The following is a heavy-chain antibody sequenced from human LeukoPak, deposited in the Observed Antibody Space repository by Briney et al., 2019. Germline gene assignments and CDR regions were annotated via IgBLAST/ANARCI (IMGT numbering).Heavy chain of an antibody. J-gene: IGHJ6*02. CDR2: INDYGSET. V-gene: IGHV3-74*01. Sequence: PGGSLRLSCAASGFTFSFWMHWVRRAPGKGLEWVSRINDYGSETVYADSVKGRFTIYRDNAKNTLYLQMNSLRVEDTAVYYCARDRDTTRFSARYGMDVWGLGTTVTVSS. CDR3: ARDRDTTRFSARYGMDV. CDR1: GFTFSFW. D-gene: IGHD3-3*01.